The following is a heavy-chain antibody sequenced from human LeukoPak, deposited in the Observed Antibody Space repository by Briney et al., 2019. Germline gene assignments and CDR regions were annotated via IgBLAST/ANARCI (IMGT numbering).Heavy chain of an antibody. D-gene: IGHD3-10*01. J-gene: IGHJ4*02. Sequence: SVKVSCKASGGTFSSYAISWVRQAPGQGLEWMGGIIPIFGTANYAQKFQGRVTITADKSTSTAYMELSSLRSEDTAVYYCARDLPRVVRGVIITVGFDYWGQGTLVTVSS. CDR2: IIPIFGTA. V-gene: IGHV1-69*06. CDR1: GGTFSSYA. CDR3: ARDLPRVVRGVIITVGFDY.